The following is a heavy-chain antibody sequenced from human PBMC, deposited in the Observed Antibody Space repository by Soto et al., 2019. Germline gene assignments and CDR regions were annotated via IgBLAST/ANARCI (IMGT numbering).Heavy chain of an antibody. J-gene: IGHJ4*02. V-gene: IGHV4-39*01. CDR1: GGSISSSSYY. CDR3: ARLSSTVTDIVFDY. CDR2: IYYSGST. Sequence: SETLSLTCTVSGGSISSSSYYWGWIRQPPGKGLEWIGSIYYSGSTYYNPSLKSRVTISVDTSKNQFSLKLSSVTAADTAVYYCARLSSTVTDIVFDYWGQGTLVTVSS. D-gene: IGHD4-17*01.